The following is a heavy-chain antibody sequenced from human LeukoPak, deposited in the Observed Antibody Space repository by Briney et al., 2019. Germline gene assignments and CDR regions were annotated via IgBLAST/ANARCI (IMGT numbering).Heavy chain of an antibody. Sequence: PGGSLRLSCAASGFTFSTYGMHWVRQAPGKGLEWAAVISYDGSNIYYADSVEGRFTISRDNSKNTLYLQMNSLRVEDTAVYYCAKAWLKGVYGDYYGMDVRGQGTTVTVSS. CDR1: GFTFSTYG. D-gene: IGHD4-17*01. CDR3: AKAWLKGVYGDYYGMDV. V-gene: IGHV3-30*18. CDR2: ISYDGSNI. J-gene: IGHJ6*02.